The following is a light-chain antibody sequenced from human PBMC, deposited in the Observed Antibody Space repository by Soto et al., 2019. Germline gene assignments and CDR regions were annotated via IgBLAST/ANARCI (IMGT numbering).Light chain of an antibody. CDR3: QQYTNWPPWT. CDR1: QTVSIN. J-gene: IGKJ1*01. V-gene: IGKV3-15*01. Sequence: EIVMTQSPATLSVSPGERATLSCRASQTVSINLAWYQQKPGQGPRLLIYGASTRATGIPARFSGSGSATEITLTINSLQPEDFAIYYCQQYTNWPPWTFGQGTKVDIK. CDR2: GAS.